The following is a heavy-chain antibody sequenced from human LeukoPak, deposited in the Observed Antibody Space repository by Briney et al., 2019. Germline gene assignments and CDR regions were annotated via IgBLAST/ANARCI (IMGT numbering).Heavy chain of an antibody. CDR2: IKQDGSKK. CDR3: ATPLDYYDSSGYHQGGD. V-gene: IGHV3-7*03. D-gene: IGHD3-22*01. Sequence: GGSLRLSCAASGFIFNKHAMSWVRQAPGKGLEWVANIKQDGSKKNYVDSVKGRFTISRDNAKTSLYLKMNSLRAEDTAVYYCATPLDYYDSSGYHQGGDWGQGTLVTVSS. J-gene: IGHJ4*02. CDR1: GFIFNKHA.